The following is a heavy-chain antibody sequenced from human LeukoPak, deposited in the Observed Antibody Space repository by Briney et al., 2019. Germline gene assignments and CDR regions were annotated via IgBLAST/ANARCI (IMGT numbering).Heavy chain of an antibody. J-gene: IGHJ4*02. D-gene: IGHD6-6*01. Sequence: SETLSLTCTVSGGSISSYYWSWIRQPPGKGLEWIGYIYYSGSTNYNPSLNSRVTISVDTSKNQFSLKLSSVTAADTAVYYCARGYSSSTCFDYWGQGTLVTVSS. CDR3: ARGYSSSTCFDY. V-gene: IGHV4-59*01. CDR1: GGSISSYY. CDR2: IYYSGST.